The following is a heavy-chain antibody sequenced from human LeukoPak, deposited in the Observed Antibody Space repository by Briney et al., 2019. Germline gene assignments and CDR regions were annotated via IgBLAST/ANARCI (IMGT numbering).Heavy chain of an antibody. J-gene: IGHJ4*02. Sequence: GGSLRLSCAASGFTFSTYWMTWVRQSPGKGLEWVANIKQDGSEKYYVDSVKGRFTISRDNVKNSLYLQMNSLRAEDTAVYYCARVGGSYSIDYWGQGTLVTVSS. CDR2: IKQDGSEK. CDR3: ARVGGSYSIDY. V-gene: IGHV3-7*01. D-gene: IGHD1-26*01. CDR1: GFTFSTYW.